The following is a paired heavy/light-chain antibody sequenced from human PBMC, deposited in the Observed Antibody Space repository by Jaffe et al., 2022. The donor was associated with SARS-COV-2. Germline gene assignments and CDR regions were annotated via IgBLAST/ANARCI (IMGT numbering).Heavy chain of an antibody. CDR3: ARADYDRSGYYRNYFDY. CDR1: GGTFSSYA. J-gene: IGHJ4*02. D-gene: IGHD3-22*01. CDR2: IIPIFGTA. Sequence: QVQLVQSGAEVKKPGSSVKVSCKASGGTFSSYAISWVRQAPGQGLEWMGGIIPIFGTANYAQKFQGRVTITADESTSAAYMELSSLRSEDTALYYCARADYDRSGYYRNYFDYWGQGTLVTVSS. V-gene: IGHV1-69*01.
Light chain of an antibody. J-gene: IGKJ4*01. CDR2: GAS. CDR1: QSVTSN. CDR3: QQYNNWPLT. V-gene: IGKV3-15*01. Sequence: EIVMTQSPATLSVSPGERATLSCRAGQSVTSNLAWYQQKPGQAPRLLIYGASTRATGIPARFSGSGSETEFTLTISSLQSEDFAVYYCQQYNNWPLTFGGGTKVEIK.